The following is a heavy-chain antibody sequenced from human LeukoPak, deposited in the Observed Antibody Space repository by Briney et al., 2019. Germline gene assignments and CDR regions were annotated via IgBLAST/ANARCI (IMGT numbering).Heavy chain of an antibody. CDR3: ARVVVVATYNWFDP. D-gene: IGHD2-15*01. CDR2: IYHSGST. CDR1: GGSISSGGYS. J-gene: IGHJ5*02. Sequence: PSETLSLTCAVSGGSISSGGYSWSRLWQPPGKGLEWIGYIYHSGSTYYNPSLKSRVTISVDRSKNQFSLKLSSVTAADTAVYYCARVVVVATYNWFDPWGQGTLVTASS. V-gene: IGHV4-30-2*01.